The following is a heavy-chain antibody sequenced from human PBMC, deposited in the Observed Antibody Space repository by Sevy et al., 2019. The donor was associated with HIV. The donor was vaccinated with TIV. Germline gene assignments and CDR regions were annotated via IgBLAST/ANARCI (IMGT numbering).Heavy chain of an antibody. Sequence: GGSLRLSCAASGFTFSSYWMTWVRQAPGKGLEWVANIKKDGSEKYYVDSVKGRFTISRDNAKNSPYLQMNSLRADDTAVYYCARDCNSNTCLWGLDVWGQGSTVTVSS. CDR3: ARDCNSNTCLWGLDV. CDR2: IKKDGSEK. V-gene: IGHV3-7*03. CDR1: GFTFSSYW. J-gene: IGHJ6*02. D-gene: IGHD2-2*01.